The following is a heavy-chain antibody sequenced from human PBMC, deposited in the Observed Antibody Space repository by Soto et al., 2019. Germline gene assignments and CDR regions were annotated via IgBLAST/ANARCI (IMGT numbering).Heavy chain of an antibody. CDR3: TRANWYSEY. D-gene: IGHD7-27*01. Sequence: SETLSLTCTVSGGSISNHYWSWIRQPPGKGLEWIGYIYYNGNTNYNPPLKSRVTMSVDTSKNQISLKLSSVTAADTAVYYCTRANWYSEYWGQGTLVTVSS. CDR1: GGSISNHY. V-gene: IGHV4-59*11. CDR2: IYYNGNT. J-gene: IGHJ4*02.